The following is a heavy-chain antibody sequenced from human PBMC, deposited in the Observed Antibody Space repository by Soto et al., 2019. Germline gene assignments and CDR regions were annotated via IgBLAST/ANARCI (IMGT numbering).Heavy chain of an antibody. CDR3: ARAGGMLSLNYYYGMDV. CDR2: IYYSGST. CDR1: GGSISSGDYY. Sequence: SETLSLTCTVSGGSISSGDYYWSWIRQPPGKGLEWIGYIYYSGSTYYNPSLKSRVTISVYTSKNQFSLKLSSVTAADTAVYYCARAGGMLSLNYYYGMDVWGQGTTVTVSS. D-gene: IGHD2-8*01. V-gene: IGHV4-30-4*01. J-gene: IGHJ6*02.